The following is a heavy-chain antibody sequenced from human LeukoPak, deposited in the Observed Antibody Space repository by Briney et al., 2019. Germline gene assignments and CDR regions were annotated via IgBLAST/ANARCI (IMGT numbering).Heavy chain of an antibody. CDR3: ARDELLGLYSSSSRAFDI. CDR1: GFIFSNYA. D-gene: IGHD6-6*01. V-gene: IGHV3-30*04. Sequence: GGSLRLSCAASGFIFSNYAMHWVRQAPGKGLEWVAVISYDGSNKYYADSVKGRFTISRDNSKNTLYLQMNSLRAEDTAVYYCARDELLGLYSSSSRAFDIWGQGTMVTVSS. CDR2: ISYDGSNK. J-gene: IGHJ3*02.